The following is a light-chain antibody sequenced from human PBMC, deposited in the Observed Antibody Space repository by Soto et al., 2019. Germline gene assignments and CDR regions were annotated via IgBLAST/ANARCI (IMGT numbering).Light chain of an antibody. CDR2: GAS. CDR1: QSVSTN. J-gene: IGKJ1*01. Sequence: EIVMTQSPATLSVSPGERATLSCRASQSVSTNLPWYQQKPGQAPRLLIYGASTRATGIPARFSGSGSGTEFTLTISRLQSEDFAVYYCQQYNNWPFPSWTFGQGTKVEIK. CDR3: QQYNNWPFPSWT. V-gene: IGKV3-15*01.